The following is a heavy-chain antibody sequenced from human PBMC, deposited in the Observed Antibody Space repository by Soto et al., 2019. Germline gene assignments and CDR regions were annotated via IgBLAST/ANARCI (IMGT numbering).Heavy chain of an antibody. CDR3: AREGAAAAGAVDY. J-gene: IGHJ4*02. D-gene: IGHD6-13*01. Sequence: SETLSLTCSVSGGSISSHYWSWIRQPPGKGLEWIGYIYYSGSTNYNPSLKSRVTISVDTSKNQFSLKLSSVTAADTAVYYCAREGAAAAGAVDYWGQGTLVTVS. V-gene: IGHV4-59*11. CDR2: IYYSGST. CDR1: GGSISSHY.